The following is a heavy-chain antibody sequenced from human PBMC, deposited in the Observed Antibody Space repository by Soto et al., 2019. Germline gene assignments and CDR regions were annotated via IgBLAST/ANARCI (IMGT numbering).Heavy chain of an antibody. CDR3: ARGNCADDCYENYFYYYGMDV. Sequence: PSETLSLTCTVSGGSISDYFWSWIRQAPGKGLEWIGYIYGGGSTDYNPSLKSRVTISVDTSKNQFFLKLNSVIAADTAVYFCARGNCADDCYENYFYYYGMDVWGQGTTGTVSS. D-gene: IGHD2-21*02. V-gene: IGHV4-59*01. J-gene: IGHJ6*02. CDR2: IYGGGST. CDR1: GGSISDYF.